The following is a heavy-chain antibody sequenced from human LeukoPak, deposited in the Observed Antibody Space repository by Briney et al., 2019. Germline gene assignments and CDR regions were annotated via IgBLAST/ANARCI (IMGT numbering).Heavy chain of an antibody. CDR2: MSYDEDNK. CDR1: GFMFSSNW. J-gene: IGHJ6*02. CDR3: ARDYGWGLTSRGLDV. V-gene: IGHV3-30*03. Sequence: GGSLRLSCAASGFMFSSNWMSWVRQAPGKGLEWVAIMSYDEDNKYYADSVKGRFTISRDNSKNTLYVQMNSLRAEDTAVYYCARDYGWGLTSRGLDVWGQGTTVTVSS. D-gene: IGHD6-19*01.